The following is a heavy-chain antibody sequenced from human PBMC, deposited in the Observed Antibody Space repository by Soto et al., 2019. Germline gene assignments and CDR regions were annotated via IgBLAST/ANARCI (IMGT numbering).Heavy chain of an antibody. V-gene: IGHV3-53*01. CDR3: ARESDGFTDAAGTFDY. Sequence: EVQLVESGGGLIQPGGSLRLSCAASGFTVSSNYMSWVRQAPGKGLEWVSVIYSGGSTYYADSVKGRFTISRDNSKNTLYIQMNSLRAEETAVYYCARESDGFTDAAGTFDYWGQGTLVTVSS. J-gene: IGHJ4*02. D-gene: IGHD6-13*01. CDR1: GFTVSSNY. CDR2: IYSGGST.